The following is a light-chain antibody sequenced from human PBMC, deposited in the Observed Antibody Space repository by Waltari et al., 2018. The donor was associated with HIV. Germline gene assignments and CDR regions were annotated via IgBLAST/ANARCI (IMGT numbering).Light chain of an antibody. CDR1: SPNTGRNT. CDR2: SNN. Sequence: QSVLTQPPSASGTPGQRVTISCSGSSPNTGRNTVNWYQQLPGTAPKPLIYSNNQRPSGVPDRFSGSKSGTSASLAISGLQSEDEADYYCAAWDDSLNGPVFGGGTKLTVL. V-gene: IGLV1-44*01. CDR3: AAWDDSLNGPV. J-gene: IGLJ2*01.